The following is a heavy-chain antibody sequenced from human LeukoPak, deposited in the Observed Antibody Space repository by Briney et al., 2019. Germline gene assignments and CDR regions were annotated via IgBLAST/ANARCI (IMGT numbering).Heavy chain of an antibody. V-gene: IGHV1-2*02. CDR3: ASSHMVRGVIGFDY. CDR2: INPNSGGT. Sequence: ASVKVSCKASRYTFTGYYMHWVRQAPGQGLEWMGWINPNSGGTTYAQKFQGRVTMTRDTSISTAYMELSRLRSDDTAVYYCASSHMVRGVIGFDYWGQGTLVTVSS. CDR1: RYTFTGYY. J-gene: IGHJ4*02. D-gene: IGHD3-10*01.